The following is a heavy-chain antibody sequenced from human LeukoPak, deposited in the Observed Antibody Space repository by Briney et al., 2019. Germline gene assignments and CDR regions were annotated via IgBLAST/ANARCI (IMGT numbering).Heavy chain of an antibody. CDR1: GGSMSSYY. D-gene: IGHD6-13*01. V-gene: IGHV4-4*07. CDR3: ATYDQKLAFDN. J-gene: IGHJ4*02. Sequence: PSETLSLTCIVSGGSMSSYYWGWIRQPAGKGLEWIGRMYTDGSTNYNPFLNSRVTVSVDTSKKHFSLRLNSVTAADTAVYYCATYDQKLAFDNWGQGTLVTVSS. CDR2: MYTDGST.